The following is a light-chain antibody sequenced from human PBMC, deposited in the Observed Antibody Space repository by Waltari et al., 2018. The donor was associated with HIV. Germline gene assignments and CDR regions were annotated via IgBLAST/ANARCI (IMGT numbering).Light chain of an antibody. J-gene: IGLJ2*01. CDR3: SSYAGSINVL. Sequence: QSALTQPPSASGSPGQSVTISCTGTSRDVGGYNYVSWYQQHPGKAPKLLIAEVSKRPSGVPDRFSGSKSGNTASLAVSGLQAEDESYYYCSSYAGSINVLFGGGTKLAVL. V-gene: IGLV2-8*01. CDR1: SRDVGGYNY. CDR2: EVS.